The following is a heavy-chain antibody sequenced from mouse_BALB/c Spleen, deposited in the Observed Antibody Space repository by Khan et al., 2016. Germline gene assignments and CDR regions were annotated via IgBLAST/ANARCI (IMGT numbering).Heavy chain of an antibody. Sequence: QVQLQQSGAELAKPGASVKMSCKASGYTFTSYWMHWVKQRPGQGLEWIGYINPSTGYTEYNQKFKDKATLTADKSSSTAYMQLSSLTSEDSAVXYCATGRYFDVCLGENTVTVSS. V-gene: IGHV1-7*01. CDR3: ATGRYFDV. J-gene: IGHJ1*01. CDR2: INPSTGYT. CDR1: GYTFTSYW. D-gene: IGHD4-1*01.